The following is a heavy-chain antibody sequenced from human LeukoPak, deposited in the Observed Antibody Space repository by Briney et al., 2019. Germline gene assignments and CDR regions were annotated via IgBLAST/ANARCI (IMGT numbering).Heavy chain of an antibody. CDR3: AILGATTFDY. D-gene: IGHD1-26*01. CDR1: GGSVSSGSYY. Sequence: SETLSLTCTVSGGSVSSGSYYWSWLRQPPGKGLEWIGYIYYSGSTNYNPPLKSRVTISVDTSKNQFSLKLSSVTADTAVYYCAILGATTFDYRGQGTLVTVSS. J-gene: IGHJ4*02. CDR2: IYYSGST. V-gene: IGHV4-61*01.